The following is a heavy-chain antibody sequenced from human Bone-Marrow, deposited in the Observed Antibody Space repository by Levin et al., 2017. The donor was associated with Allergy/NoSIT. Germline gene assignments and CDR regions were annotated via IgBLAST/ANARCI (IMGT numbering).Heavy chain of an antibody. D-gene: IGHD3-10*01. J-gene: IGHJ4*02. CDR3: ARTRGIDSGSYPFDY. CDR1: GGSISTYY. Sequence: GSLRLSCTVSGGSISTYYWSWIRQPPGKGLEWIGYMDYSGTTNYNPSLKSRVTISIDTSKKQFSLKLTSLTAADTAVYYCARTRGIDSGSYPFDYWGQGTLVTVSS. V-gene: IGHV4-59*13. CDR2: MDYSGTT.